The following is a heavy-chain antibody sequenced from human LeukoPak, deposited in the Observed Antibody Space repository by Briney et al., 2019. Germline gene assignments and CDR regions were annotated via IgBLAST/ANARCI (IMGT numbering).Heavy chain of an antibody. CDR1: GYSFTSYW. D-gene: IGHD4-23*01. Sequence: GESLKISCKGSGYSFTSYWINCVRQMPGKGLEWMGIIYPGDSDTKYSPSFQGQVTISADKSINTAYLQWSSLKASDTAMYYCARRSYSGKDFDYWGQGTLVTVSS. J-gene: IGHJ4*02. CDR3: ARRSYSGKDFDY. V-gene: IGHV5-51*01. CDR2: IYPGDSDT.